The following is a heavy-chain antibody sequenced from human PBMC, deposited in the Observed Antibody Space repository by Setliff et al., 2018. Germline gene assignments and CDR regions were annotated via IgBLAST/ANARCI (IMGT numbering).Heavy chain of an antibody. J-gene: IGHJ4*02. V-gene: IGHV1-18*01. Sequence: ASVKVSCKASGYTFTSYGISWVRQAPGQGLEWMGWISAYNGNTNYAQKLQGRVTMTTDTSTSTAYMELRSLRSDDTAVYYCARSADVVPALHHVLRYFDWLSNFDYWGQGTLVTVSS. CDR2: ISAYNGNT. D-gene: IGHD3-9*01. CDR1: GYTFTSYG. CDR3: ARSADVVPALHHVLRYFDWLSNFDY.